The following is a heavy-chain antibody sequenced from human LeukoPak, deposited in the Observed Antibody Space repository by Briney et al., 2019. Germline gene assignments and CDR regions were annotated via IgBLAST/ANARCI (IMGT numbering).Heavy chain of an antibody. J-gene: IGHJ5*02. Sequence: AASVKVSCKASGGTFSSYAISWVRQAPGQGLEWMGWISAYNGNTNYAQKLQGRVTMTTDTSTSTAYMELRSLRSDDTAVYYCARLGGSGSYSLNNWFDPWGQGTLVTVSS. CDR2: ISAYNGNT. CDR1: GGTFSSYA. V-gene: IGHV1-18*01. CDR3: ARLGGSGSYSLNNWFDP. D-gene: IGHD3-10*01.